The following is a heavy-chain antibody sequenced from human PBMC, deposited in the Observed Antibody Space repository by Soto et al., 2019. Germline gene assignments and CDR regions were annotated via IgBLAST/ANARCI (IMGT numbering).Heavy chain of an antibody. Sequence: GESLKISCKGSGYSFTSYWIGWVRQMPGKGLEWMGIIYPGDSDTRYSPSFQGQVTISADKSISTAYLQWSSLKASDTAMYYCARLVFDYGSGSYYDYGMDVWGQGTTVTVSS. CDR1: GYSFTSYW. V-gene: IGHV5-51*01. J-gene: IGHJ6*01. D-gene: IGHD3-10*01. CDR3: ARLVFDYGSGSYYDYGMDV. CDR2: IYPGDSDT.